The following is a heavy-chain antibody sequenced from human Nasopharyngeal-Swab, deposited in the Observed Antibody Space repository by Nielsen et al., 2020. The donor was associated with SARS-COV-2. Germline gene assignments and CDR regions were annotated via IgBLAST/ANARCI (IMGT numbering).Heavy chain of an antibody. Sequence: GESLKISCEASGFTFSTYAMTWVRQAPGKGLEWVSIVRYRGGGDTFYADSVKGRFTISRDNSRNTLYLQMNSLRTEDTAMYYCAKESPMTGTRTQTFDSWGQGTQVTVSS. CDR2: VRYRGGGDT. CDR3: AKESPMTGTRTQTFDS. CDR1: GFTFSTYA. J-gene: IGHJ4*02. V-gene: IGHV3-23*01. D-gene: IGHD1-14*01.